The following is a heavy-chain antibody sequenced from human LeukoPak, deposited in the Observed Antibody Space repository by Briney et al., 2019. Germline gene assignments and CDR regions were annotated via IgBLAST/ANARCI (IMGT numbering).Heavy chain of an antibody. Sequence: TSETLSLTCTVSGGSIISSDYHWGWVRQPPGEGLEWIGTISYSGNTDYNPSLRSRVTISVDTSNNQFSLRLGSVTAADTAIYHCARHCCSAPSKRVFDIWGQGTMVTVSS. J-gene: IGHJ3*02. CDR2: ISYSGNT. CDR3: ARHCCSAPSKRVFDI. V-gene: IGHV4-39*01. D-gene: IGHD2-15*01. CDR1: GGSIISSDYH.